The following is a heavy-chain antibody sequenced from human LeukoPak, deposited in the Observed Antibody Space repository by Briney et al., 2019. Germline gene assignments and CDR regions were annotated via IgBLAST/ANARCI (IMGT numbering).Heavy chain of an antibody. J-gene: IGHJ3*02. V-gene: IGHV3-23*01. D-gene: IGHD1-1*01. CDR2: IFPSGGEI. Sequence: GGSLRLSCAASGFTFSTFAMIWVRQPPGKGLEWVSSIFPSGGEIHYADSVKGRFTISRDNSKNTLYLQMNSLRAEDTAVYYCAKDRLLGGTTRDAFDIWGQGTMVTVSS. CDR1: GFTFSTFA. CDR3: AKDRLLGGTTRDAFDI.